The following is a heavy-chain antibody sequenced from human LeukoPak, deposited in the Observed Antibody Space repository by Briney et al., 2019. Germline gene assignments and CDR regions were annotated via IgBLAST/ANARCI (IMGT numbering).Heavy chain of an antibody. CDR1: GGSFSAYY. CDR2: INHSGST. D-gene: IGHD3-22*01. CDR3: ATKDSSNYHYGALDI. Sequence: SETLSLTCAVYGGSFSAYYWTWIRQTPGKGLEWIGEINHSGSTNYNPSLNSRVTISLDTSKNQFSLKVKSVTAVDTAVYYCATKDSSNYHYGALDIWGQGTRVTVSS. V-gene: IGHV4-34*01. J-gene: IGHJ3*02.